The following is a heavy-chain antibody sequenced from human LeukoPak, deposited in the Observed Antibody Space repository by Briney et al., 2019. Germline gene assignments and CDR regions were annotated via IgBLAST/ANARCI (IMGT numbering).Heavy chain of an antibody. V-gene: IGHV3-30*18. CDR1: GFPFSSYG. D-gene: IGHD6-19*01. CDR3: AKEGVSSGWYSNWFDP. CDR2: ISDEGSGE. J-gene: IGHJ5*02. Sequence: PGGSLRLSCAASGFPFSSYGIHWVRQAPGKGLEWVALISDEGSGEYYADSVEGRFTVSRDNSKNTLYLQMNSLRAEDTAVYYCAKEGVSSGWYSNWFDPWGQGTLVTVSS.